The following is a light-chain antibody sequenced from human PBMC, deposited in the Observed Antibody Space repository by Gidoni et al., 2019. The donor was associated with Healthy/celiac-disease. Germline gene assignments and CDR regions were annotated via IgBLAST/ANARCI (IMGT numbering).Light chain of an antibody. CDR3: QQYYSYPHT. J-gene: IGKJ2*01. CDR2: AAS. V-gene: IGKV1-8*01. Sequence: AIRMTQSPSSFSASTGDRVTITCRASQGISSYLAWYQQKPGKAPKLLIYAASTLQSGVPSRFSGSGSGTDFTLTISCLQSEDFATYYCQQYYSYPHTFXHXTKLEIK. CDR1: QGISSY.